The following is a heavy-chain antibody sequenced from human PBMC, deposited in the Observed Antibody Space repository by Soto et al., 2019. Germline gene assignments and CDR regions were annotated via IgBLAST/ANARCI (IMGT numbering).Heavy chain of an antibody. CDR1: GFTFSSYG. D-gene: IGHD2-15*01. CDR2: ISYDGSNK. J-gene: IGHJ4*02. CDR3: ANSYCSGGSCYLYYFDY. V-gene: IGHV3-30*18. Sequence: GGSLRLSCAASGFTFSSYGMHWVRQAPGKGLEWVAVISYDGSNKYYADSVKGRFTISRDNSKNTLYLQMNSLRAEDTAVYYCANSYCSGGSCYLYYFDYWGQGTLVTVSS.